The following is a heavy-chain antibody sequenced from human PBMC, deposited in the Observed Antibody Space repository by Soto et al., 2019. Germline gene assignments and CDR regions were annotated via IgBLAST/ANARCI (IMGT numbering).Heavy chain of an antibody. J-gene: IGHJ4*02. Sequence: QVQLVESGGGVVQPGKSLRLSCAASGFTFSSYGMHWVRQAPGKGLEWVAIISYDGSNKYYADSVKGRFTISRDNSKNTLYRGMNSLRAEDTAVYYCGGGGDYYTYRINFFDYWGQGTLVTVSS. CDR2: ISYDGSNK. V-gene: IGHV3-30*03. CDR1: GFTFSSYG. D-gene: IGHD2-21*02. CDR3: GGGGDYYTYRINFFDY.